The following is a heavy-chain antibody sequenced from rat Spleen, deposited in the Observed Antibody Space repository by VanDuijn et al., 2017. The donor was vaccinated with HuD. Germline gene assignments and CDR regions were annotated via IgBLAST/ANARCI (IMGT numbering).Heavy chain of an antibody. CDR2: ITNTGGST. V-gene: IGHV5-46*01. D-gene: IGHD1-3*01. Sequence: EVQLVESGGGLVQPGRSLKLSCAASGFTFSSFTMAWVRQAPKKGLEWVATITNTGGSTYYPDSVKGRFTISRDNAKSTLYLQMNSLRSEDTATYYCTRLEATVATPSCFDYWGQGVMVTVSS. CDR3: TRLEATVATPSCFDY. J-gene: IGHJ2*01. CDR1: GFTFSSFT.